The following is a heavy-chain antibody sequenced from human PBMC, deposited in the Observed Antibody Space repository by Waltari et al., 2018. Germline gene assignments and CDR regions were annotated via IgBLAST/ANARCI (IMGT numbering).Heavy chain of an antibody. CDR1: GFTFSSYS. CDR3: ASLYGDIHYYYYMDV. Sequence: EVQLVESGGGLVKPGGSLRLSCAASGFTFSSYSMNWVRQAPGKGLEWVSSISSSSSYIYYADSVKGRFTISRDNAKNSLYLQMNSLRAEDTAVYYCASLYGDIHYYYYMDVWGKGTTVTVSS. V-gene: IGHV3-21*01. CDR2: ISSSSSYI. J-gene: IGHJ6*03. D-gene: IGHD4-17*01.